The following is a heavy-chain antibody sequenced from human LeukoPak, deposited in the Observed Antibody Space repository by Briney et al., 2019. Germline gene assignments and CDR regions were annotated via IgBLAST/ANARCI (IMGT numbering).Heavy chain of an antibody. V-gene: IGHV4-30-4*08. CDR3: ARERKYYYDSSGSRLFDY. J-gene: IGHJ4*02. Sequence: PSQTLSLTCTVSGGSISSGDYYWSWIRQPPGKGLEWIGYIYYSGSTYYNPSLKNRFTISVDTSKNQFSLKLSSVTAADTAVYYCARERKYYYDSSGSRLFDYWGQGTLVTVSS. D-gene: IGHD3-22*01. CDR2: IYYSGST. CDR1: GGSISSGDYY.